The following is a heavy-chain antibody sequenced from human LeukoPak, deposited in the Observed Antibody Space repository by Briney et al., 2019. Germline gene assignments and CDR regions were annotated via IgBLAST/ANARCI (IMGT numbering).Heavy chain of an antibody. D-gene: IGHD3-16*01. CDR1: GFTFSSYG. V-gene: IGHV3-30*02. CDR2: IRYDGSNK. CDR3: AKDRPNYYETNGNYYRRDGDY. J-gene: IGHJ4*02. Sequence: PGGSLRLSCAASGFTFSSYGMHWVRQAPGKGLEWVAFIRYDGSNKYYADSVKGRFTISRDNSRNTLYLQMNSLRAEDTAIYYCAKDRPNYYETNGNYYRRDGDYWGQGTLVTVSS.